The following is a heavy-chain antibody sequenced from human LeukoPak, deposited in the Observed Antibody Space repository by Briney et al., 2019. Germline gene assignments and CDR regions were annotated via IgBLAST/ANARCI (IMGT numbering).Heavy chain of an antibody. V-gene: IGHV1-8*01. CDR2: MNPNSGNT. CDR3: ASACEGSSSWYPYYYYYMDV. Sequence: ASVTVSCKASGYTFTSYDINWVRQATGQGLEWMGWMNPNSGNTGYAQKFQGRVTVTRNTSISTAYMELSSLRSEDTAVYYCASACEGSSSWYPYYYYYMDVWGKGTTVTISS. D-gene: IGHD6-13*01. CDR1: GYTFTSYD. J-gene: IGHJ6*03.